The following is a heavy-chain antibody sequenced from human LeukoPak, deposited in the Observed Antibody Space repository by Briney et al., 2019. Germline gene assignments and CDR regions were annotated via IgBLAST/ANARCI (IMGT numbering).Heavy chain of an antibody. CDR2: IIPIFGTA. CDR1: GGTFISYA. CDR3: ARVNIVVVPAAIRDYYGMDV. V-gene: IGHV1-69*01. D-gene: IGHD2-2*01. J-gene: IGHJ6*02. Sequence: ASVKVSCKASGGTFISYAISWVRQAPGQGLEWMGGIIPIFGTANYAQKFQGRVAITADESTSTAYMELSSLRSEDTAVYYCARVNIVVVPAAIRDYYGMDVWGQGTTVTVSS.